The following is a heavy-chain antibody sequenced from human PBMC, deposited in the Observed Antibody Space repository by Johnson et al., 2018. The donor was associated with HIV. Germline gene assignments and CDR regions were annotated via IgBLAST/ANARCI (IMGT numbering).Heavy chain of an antibody. V-gene: IGHV3-66*01. D-gene: IGHD6-6*01. CDR2: IYSGGST. Sequence: VQLVESGGGLVQPGGSLRLSCAASGFTVRRNYMSWVRQGPGKGLEWVSVIYSGGSTYHADSVKGRFTISRDNSKNTVYLQMNSLRGEDTAVYYCARGRGIAARPFRYAFDSWGQGTMVTVSS. CDR1: GFTVRRNY. J-gene: IGHJ3*02. CDR3: ARGRGIAARPFRYAFDS.